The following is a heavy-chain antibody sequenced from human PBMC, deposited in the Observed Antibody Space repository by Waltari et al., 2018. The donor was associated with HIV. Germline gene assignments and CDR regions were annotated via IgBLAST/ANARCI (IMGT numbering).Heavy chain of an antibody. Sequence: DVEVVESGGDLVQPGGSLRLSGAVSGFTFRGSWVGWVRQAPGKGLAWVANINQGGSETYYVDAVEGRFTISRDNGRNLIYLQMNRLRAEDTAMYYCAREGGRDCSGGSCYIDYWGQGTLVAVSS. V-gene: IGHV3-7*01. CDR2: INQGGSET. D-gene: IGHD2-15*01. CDR1: GFTFRGSW. J-gene: IGHJ4*02. CDR3: AREGGRDCSGGSCYIDY.